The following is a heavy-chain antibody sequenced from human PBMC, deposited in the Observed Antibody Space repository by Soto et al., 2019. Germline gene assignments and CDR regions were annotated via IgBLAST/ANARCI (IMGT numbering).Heavy chain of an antibody. D-gene: IGHD3-22*01. J-gene: IGHJ4*02. V-gene: IGHV3-23*01. CDR3: AKRYYYDNSGLWDS. CDR2: ISSSGDST. CDR1: GFTFSSYA. Sequence: EVQLLESGGGLVQPGGSLRLSCAASGFTFSSYAMSWVRQAAGKGLEWVSAISSSGDSTYYTDSVKGRVTISRDNSKSTLCLQMNSLRAEDTAVYYCAKRYYYDNSGLWDSWGQGTLVTVSS.